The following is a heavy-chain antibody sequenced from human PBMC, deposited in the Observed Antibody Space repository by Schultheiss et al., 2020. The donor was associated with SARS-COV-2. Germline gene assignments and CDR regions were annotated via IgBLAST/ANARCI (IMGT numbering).Heavy chain of an antibody. J-gene: IGHJ4*02. CDR3: ARESGRNLCFDY. CDR2: ISGSGGNT. CDR1: VFTFSSYA. D-gene: IGHD1-26*01. Sequence: GGSLRLSCSASVFTFSSYAMHWVRQAPGKWLEWVSTISGSGGNTYYADTVKGRFTISRDNSKNTLYLQMSGLRAEYTAVYYCARESGRNLCFDYWGQGTLVTVSS. V-gene: IGHV3-64*04.